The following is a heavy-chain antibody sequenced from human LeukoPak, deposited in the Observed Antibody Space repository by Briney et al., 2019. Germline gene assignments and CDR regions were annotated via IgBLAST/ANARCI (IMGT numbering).Heavy chain of an antibody. Sequence: GGSLRLSCAASGFTASSNYMSWVRQAPGKGLEWVSVIYSGGSTYYADSAKGRFTISRDNSKNTLYLQMNSLRAEDTAVYYCARSPLWFGPNFDYWGQGTLVTVSS. V-gene: IGHV3-53*01. CDR2: IYSGGST. D-gene: IGHD3-10*01. CDR1: GFTASSNY. CDR3: ARSPLWFGPNFDY. J-gene: IGHJ4*02.